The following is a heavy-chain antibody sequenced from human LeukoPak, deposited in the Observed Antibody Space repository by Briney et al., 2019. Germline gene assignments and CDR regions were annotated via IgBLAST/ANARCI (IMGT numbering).Heavy chain of an antibody. J-gene: IGHJ5*02. Sequence: VASVKVSCKVSGYTLTELSMHWVRQAHGKGLEWMGGFDPEDGETIYAQKFQGRVTMTEDTSTDTAYIGLSSLRSEDTAVYYCATVKLSSWANWFDPWGQGTLVTVSS. V-gene: IGHV1-24*01. CDR1: GYTLTELS. D-gene: IGHD3-10*01. CDR2: FDPEDGET. CDR3: ATVKLSSWANWFDP.